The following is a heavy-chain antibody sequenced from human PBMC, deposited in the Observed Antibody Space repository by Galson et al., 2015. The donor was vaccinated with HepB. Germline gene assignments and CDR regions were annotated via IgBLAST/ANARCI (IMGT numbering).Heavy chain of an antibody. D-gene: IGHD6-13*01. CDR3: AGVAAAGGRVYYYGMDV. CDR2: INAGNGNT. Sequence: CKASGYTFTSYAMHWVRQAPGQRLEWMGWINAGNGNTKYSQKFQGRVTITRDTSASTAYMELSSLRSEDTAVYYCAGVAAAGGRVYYYGMDVWGQGTTVTVSS. V-gene: IGHV1-3*01. J-gene: IGHJ6*02. CDR1: GYTFTSYA.